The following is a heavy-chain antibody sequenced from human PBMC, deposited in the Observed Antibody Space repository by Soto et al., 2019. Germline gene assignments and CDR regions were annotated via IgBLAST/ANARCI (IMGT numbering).Heavy chain of an antibody. J-gene: IGHJ4*02. CDR3: ARPPFPGCINGVCYPCDH. CDR1: GYTFTHYY. Sequence: QVQLVQSGAEVKKPGASVKVSCKASGYTFTHYYIHWVRQAPGQGLEWLGMINPSGGSTDNAQKFQGRVNMTTDTSTTTVYMELSSLRSDDTAVYYCARPPFPGCINGVCYPCDHWGQGTLVTVSS. CDR2: INPSGGST. V-gene: IGHV1-46*01. D-gene: IGHD2-8*01.